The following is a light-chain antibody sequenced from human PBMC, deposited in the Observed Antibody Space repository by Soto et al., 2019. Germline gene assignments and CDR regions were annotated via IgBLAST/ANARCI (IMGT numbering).Light chain of an antibody. J-gene: IGKJ4*01. CDR3: HQSSSTPLT. CDR2: DAS. V-gene: IGKV1-39*01. Sequence: DVQMTQSPSSLSASVGDSVIITCRASQSVFNHLSWSQHGPGKGPKLLIYDASSLHAGVPSRVSGSGYGTGFTLTISTFQPEDSAIYYCHQSSSTPLTFGGGTRVELK. CDR1: QSVFNH.